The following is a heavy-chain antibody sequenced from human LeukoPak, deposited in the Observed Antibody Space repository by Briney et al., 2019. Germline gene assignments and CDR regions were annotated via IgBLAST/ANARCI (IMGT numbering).Heavy chain of an antibody. CDR3: ARDALYQYYYDSSGYYPNDY. CDR2: ISAYNGNT. Sequence: GASVKVSCKASGYTFTSYCISWVRQAPAQGLEGMGWISAYNGNTNYVQKLQGRVTMTTDTSTGTAYMELRSQRSDDTAVYYCARDALYQYYYDSSGYYPNDYWGQGTLVTVSS. CDR1: GYTFTSYC. V-gene: IGHV1-18*01. J-gene: IGHJ4*02. D-gene: IGHD3-22*01.